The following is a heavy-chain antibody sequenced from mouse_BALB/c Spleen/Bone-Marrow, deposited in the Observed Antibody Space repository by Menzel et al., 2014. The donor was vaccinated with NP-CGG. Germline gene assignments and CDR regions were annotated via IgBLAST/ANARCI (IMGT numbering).Heavy chain of an antibody. Sequence: LQQSGAELVKPGASVKMSCKPSGYTFTSYNMHWVKQTPGQGLEWIGAIYPGNGDTSYNQKFKGKATLTADKSSSTAYMQLSSLTSEDSAVYYCARGGTPYYFDYWGQGTTLTVSS. D-gene: IGHD2-14*01. CDR1: GYTFTSYN. J-gene: IGHJ2*01. V-gene: IGHV1-12*01. CDR3: ARGGTPYYFDY. CDR2: IYPGNGDT.